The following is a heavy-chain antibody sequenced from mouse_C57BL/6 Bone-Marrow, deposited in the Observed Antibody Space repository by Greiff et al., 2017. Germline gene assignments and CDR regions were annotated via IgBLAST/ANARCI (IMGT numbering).Heavy chain of an antibody. CDR3: ARERVGLYDGYYERDAMDY. J-gene: IGHJ4*01. V-gene: IGHV3-6*01. CDR1: GYSITSGYY. Sequence: DVKLVESGPGLVKPSQSLSLTCSVTGYSITSGYYWNWIRQFPGNKLEWMGYISYDGSNNYNPSLKNRISITRDTSKNQFFLKLNSVTTEDTATYYCARERVGLYDGYYERDAMDYWGQGTSVTVSS. CDR2: ISYDGSN. D-gene: IGHD2-3*01.